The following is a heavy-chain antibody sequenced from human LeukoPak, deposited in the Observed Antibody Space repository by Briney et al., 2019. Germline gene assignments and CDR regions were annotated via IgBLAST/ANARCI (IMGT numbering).Heavy chain of an antibody. CDR1: GYTFTGYY. D-gene: IGHD4-23*01. CDR2: INPNSSGT. V-gene: IGHV1-2*02. CDR3: AREAGGIYGGNLYYFDY. J-gene: IGHJ4*02. Sequence: GASVKVSCKASGYTFTGYYMHWVQQAPGQGLEWMGWINPNSSGTNYAQKFQGRVTMTRDTSISTAYMELSRPRSDDTAVYYCAREAGGIYGGNLYYFDYWGQGTLVTVSS.